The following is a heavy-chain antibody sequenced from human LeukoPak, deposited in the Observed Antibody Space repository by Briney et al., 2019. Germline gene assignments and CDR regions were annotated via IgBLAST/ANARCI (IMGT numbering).Heavy chain of an antibody. V-gene: IGHV4-34*01. J-gene: IGHJ6*02. CDR2: INHSGST. CDR3: ASRGHYYDGNYYGMDV. D-gene: IGHD3-22*01. Sequence: SETLSLTCAVYGGSFSGYYWSWIRPPPGKGLEWIGEINHSGSTNYNPSLKSRVTISVDTSKNQFSLKLSSVTAADTAVYYCASRGHYYDGNYYGMDVWGQGTTVTVSS. CDR1: GGSFSGYY.